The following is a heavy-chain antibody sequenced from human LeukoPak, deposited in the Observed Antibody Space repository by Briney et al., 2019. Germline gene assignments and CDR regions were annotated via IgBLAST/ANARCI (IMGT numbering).Heavy chain of an antibody. CDR1: GFTFSSYW. CDR2: IKQDGSEK. CDR3: AGDGEGSSWYY. V-gene: IGHV3-7*01. Sequence: SGGSLRLSCAASGFTFSSYWMSWVRQAPGKGLEWVANIKQDGSEKYYVDSVKGRFTISRDNAKNSLYLQMNSLRAEDTAVYYCAGDGEGSSWYYWGQGTLVTVSS. D-gene: IGHD6-13*01. J-gene: IGHJ4*02.